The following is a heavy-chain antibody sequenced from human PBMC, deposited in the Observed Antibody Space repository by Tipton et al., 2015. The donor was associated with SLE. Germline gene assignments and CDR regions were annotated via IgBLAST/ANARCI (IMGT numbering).Heavy chain of an antibody. CDR3: ARGGASSKWLDP. D-gene: IGHD6-6*01. CDR1: GGSLSDYY. V-gene: IGHV4-34*01. CDR2: INHIGKT. J-gene: IGHJ5*02. Sequence: GLVKPSETLSLTCGVYGGSLSDYYWYWIRQPPGKGLEWIGEINHIGKTNYNPSLKSRVTISVDTSKNQFSLTLTSVAAADTAVYYCARGGASSKWLDPWGQGTLVTVSA.